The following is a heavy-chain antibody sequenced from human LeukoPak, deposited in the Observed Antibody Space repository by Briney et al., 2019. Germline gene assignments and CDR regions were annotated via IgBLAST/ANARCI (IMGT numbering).Heavy chain of an antibody. Sequence: PGGSLRLSCAASGFTFSDYYMSWIRQAPGKGLEWVSYITGSDSSTYYADSVKGRFTISRDNAKNSLYLQMNSLRAEDTAVYYCARDLQYRSSTRCQGYWGQGTLVTVSS. CDR2: ITGSDSST. CDR1: GFTFSDYY. J-gene: IGHJ4*02. CDR3: ARDLQYRSSTRCQGY. D-gene: IGHD2-2*01. V-gene: IGHV3-11*04.